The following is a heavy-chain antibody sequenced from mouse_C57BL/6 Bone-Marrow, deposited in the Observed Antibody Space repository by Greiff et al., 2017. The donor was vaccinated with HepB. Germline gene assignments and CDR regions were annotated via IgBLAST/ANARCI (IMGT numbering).Heavy chain of an antibody. CDR3: ARGYYSRSYKCAY. Sequence: QVQLQQPGAELVMPGASVKLSCKASGYTFTSYWMHWVKQRPGQGLEWIGEIDPSDSYPNYNQKFKGKSTLTVDKSSSTAYMQLSSLTSEDSAVYYWARGYYSRSYKCAYWGQGTLVTVSA. CDR1: GYTFTSYW. D-gene: IGHD1-1*01. V-gene: IGHV1-69*01. J-gene: IGHJ3*01. CDR2: IDPSDSYP.